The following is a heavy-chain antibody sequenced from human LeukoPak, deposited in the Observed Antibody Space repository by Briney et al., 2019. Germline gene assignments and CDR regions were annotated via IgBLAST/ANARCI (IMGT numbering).Heavy chain of an antibody. CDR2: INHSGST. V-gene: IGHV4-34*01. CDR1: GGSFSGYY. J-gene: IGHJ6*04. Sequence: PSETLSLTCAVYGGSFSGYYWSWIRQPPGKGLEWIGEINHSGSTNYNPSLKSRVTISVDTSKNQFSLKLSSVTAADTAVYYSARGCSGGSCYYYYYGMDVWGKGTTVAVSS. D-gene: IGHD2-15*01. CDR3: ARGCSGGSCYYYYYGMDV.